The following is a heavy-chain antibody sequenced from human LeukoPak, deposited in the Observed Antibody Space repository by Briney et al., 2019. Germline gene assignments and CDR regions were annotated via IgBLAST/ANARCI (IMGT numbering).Heavy chain of an antibody. Sequence: GASVKVSCKASGGTFSSYAISWVRQAPGQGLEWMGWISAYNGNTLYAQKFQGRVTMTTDTSTSTAYIELRSLRSDDTAVYYCARIGCSSTSCYGNSVDPWGQGTLVTVSS. CDR1: GGTFSSYA. CDR2: ISAYNGNT. CDR3: ARIGCSSTSCYGNSVDP. J-gene: IGHJ5*02. V-gene: IGHV1-18*01. D-gene: IGHD2-2*01.